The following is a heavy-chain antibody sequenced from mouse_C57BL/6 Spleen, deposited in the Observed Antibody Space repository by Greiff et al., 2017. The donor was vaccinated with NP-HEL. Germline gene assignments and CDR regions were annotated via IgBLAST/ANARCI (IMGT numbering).Heavy chain of an antibody. D-gene: IGHD1-1*01. CDR3: ARSGTTVAYYFDY. Sequence: VQLQQPGAELVMPGASVKLSCKASGYTFTSYWMHWVKQRPGQGLEWIGEIDPSDSYTNYNQKFKGKSTLTVDKSSSTAYMQLSILTSEDSAVYYCARSGTTVAYYFDYWGQGTTLTVSS. CDR1: GYTFTSYW. CDR2: IDPSDSYT. J-gene: IGHJ2*01. V-gene: IGHV1-69*01.